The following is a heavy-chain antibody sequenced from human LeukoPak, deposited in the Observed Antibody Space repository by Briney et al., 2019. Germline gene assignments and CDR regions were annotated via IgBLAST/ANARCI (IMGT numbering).Heavy chain of an antibody. D-gene: IGHD6-19*01. CDR3: ARIRGRKYSSGWTNFDY. CDR2: IIPIFGTA. V-gene: IGHV1-69*05. CDR1: GGTFSSYA. J-gene: IGHJ4*02. Sequence: SVKASCKASGGTFSSYAISWVRQAPGQGLEWMGGIIPIFGTANYAQKFQGRVTITTDESTSTAYMELSSLRSEDTAVYYCARIRGRKYSSGWTNFDYWGQGTLVTVSS.